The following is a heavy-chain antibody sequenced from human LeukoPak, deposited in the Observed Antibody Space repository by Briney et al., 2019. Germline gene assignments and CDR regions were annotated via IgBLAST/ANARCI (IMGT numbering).Heavy chain of an antibody. V-gene: IGHV3-72*01. J-gene: IGHJ4*02. CDR2: IRNKANSYST. Sequence: PGGSLRLSCAASGFTFSDHYMDWVRQAPGKGLEWVGRIRNKANSYSTDYAASVKGRFTISRDDSKNSVYPQMNSLKTEDTAVYYCARERNTYYDILTGPFFDYWGQGTLVTVSS. CDR1: GFTFSDHY. D-gene: IGHD3-9*01. CDR3: ARERNTYYDILTGPFFDY.